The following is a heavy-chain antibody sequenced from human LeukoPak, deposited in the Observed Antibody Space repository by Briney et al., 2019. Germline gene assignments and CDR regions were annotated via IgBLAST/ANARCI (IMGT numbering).Heavy chain of an antibody. CDR2: IRSKTYGGTT. V-gene: IGHV3-49*04. J-gene: IGHJ5*02. CDR1: GFTFGDYG. D-gene: IGHD6-6*01. CDR3: ARESSSSFFSWFDP. Sequence: GGSLRLSCTTSGFTFGDYGLIWVRQAPGKGLEWVSFIRSKTYGGTTEYAASVKGRFTISRDNAKNSLYLQMNSLRAEDTAVYYCARESSSSFFSWFDPWGQGTLVTVSS.